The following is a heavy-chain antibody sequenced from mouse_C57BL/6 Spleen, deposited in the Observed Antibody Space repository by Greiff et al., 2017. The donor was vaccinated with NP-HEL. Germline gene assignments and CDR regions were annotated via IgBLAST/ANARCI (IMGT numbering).Heavy chain of an antibody. CDR3: ARGITTVVATGFDY. CDR2: IDPNSGGT. V-gene: IGHV1-72*01. D-gene: IGHD1-1*01. J-gene: IGHJ2*01. Sequence: VQLQQPGAELVKPGASVKLSCKASGYTFTSYSMHWVKQRPGRGLEWIGRIDPNSGGTKYNEKFKSKATLTVDKPSSTVYMQLSSLTSEDSAVYYCARGITTVVATGFDYWGQGTTLTVSS. CDR1: GYTFTSYS.